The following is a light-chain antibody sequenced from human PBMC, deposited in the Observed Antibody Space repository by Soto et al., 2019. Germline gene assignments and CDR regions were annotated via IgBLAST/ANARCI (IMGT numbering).Light chain of an antibody. CDR2: DAS. V-gene: IGKV1-5*01. CDR3: QHYNIYS. Sequence: DIQMTQSPSTLSASVGDRITITCRASQSIGTWLAWYQQKPGKAPKLLIYDASSLESGVPSRFSGSGSGTEFALTISSLQPDDFAPYYCQHYNIYSFGLGTKVDIK. CDR1: QSIGTW. J-gene: IGKJ3*01.